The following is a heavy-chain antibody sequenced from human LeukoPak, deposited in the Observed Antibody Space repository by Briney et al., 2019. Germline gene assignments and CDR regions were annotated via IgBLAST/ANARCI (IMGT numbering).Heavy chain of an antibody. Sequence: PGGSLRLSCAASEFTFSSYAMSWVRQAPGKGLEWVSAISGSGGSTYYADSVKGRFTISRDNSKNTLYLQMNCLRAEDTAVYYCAKVPGIAAAGQCWGQGTLVTVSS. V-gene: IGHV3-23*01. CDR3: AKVPGIAAAGQC. D-gene: IGHD6-13*01. CDR1: EFTFSSYA. CDR2: ISGSGGST. J-gene: IGHJ4*02.